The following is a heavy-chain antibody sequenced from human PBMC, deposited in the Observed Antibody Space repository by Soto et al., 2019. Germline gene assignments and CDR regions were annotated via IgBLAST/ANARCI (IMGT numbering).Heavy chain of an antibody. CDR3: ARDPGDYSTEFEWFDP. D-gene: IGHD4-4*01. CDR1: GGSISSYY. CDR2: IYYSGST. J-gene: IGHJ5*02. Sequence: ETLSLTCTVSGGSISSYYWSWIRQPPGKGLEWIGYIYYSGSTNYNPSLKSRVTISVDTSKNQFSLKLSSVTAADTAVYYCARDPGDYSTEFEWFDPWGQGTLVTVSS. V-gene: IGHV4-59*01.